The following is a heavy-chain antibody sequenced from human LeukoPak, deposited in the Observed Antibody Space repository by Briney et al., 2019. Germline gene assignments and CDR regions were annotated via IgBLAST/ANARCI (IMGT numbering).Heavy chain of an antibody. J-gene: IGHJ4*02. V-gene: IGHV3-74*01. CDR2: VDNDGTGT. Sequence: GGSLRLSCAASGFTFSNYWIHWVRQAPGKGLVWVSYVDNDGTGTNYADSVKGRFTISRDNAKNTLYLQMNSLRAEDTAVYYCARGGLAGVTPDYWGQGTLVTVSS. CDR1: GFTFSNYW. CDR3: ARGGLAGVTPDY. D-gene: IGHD1-26*01.